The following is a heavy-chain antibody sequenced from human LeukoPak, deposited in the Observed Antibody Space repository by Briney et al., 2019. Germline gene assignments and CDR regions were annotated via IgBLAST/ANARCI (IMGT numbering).Heavy chain of an antibody. J-gene: IGHJ4*02. Sequence: GGSLRLSCAASGFTFSSYGMHWVRQAPGKGLEWVAVMWCDGSNKYYADSVKGRFTISRDNSKNTLYLQMNSLRAEDTAVYYSARDNMALSYSGRLYLYWGEGALVT. CDR3: ARDNMALSYSGRLYLY. CDR2: MWCDGSNK. CDR1: GFTFSSYG. D-gene: IGHD1-26*01. V-gene: IGHV3-33*01.